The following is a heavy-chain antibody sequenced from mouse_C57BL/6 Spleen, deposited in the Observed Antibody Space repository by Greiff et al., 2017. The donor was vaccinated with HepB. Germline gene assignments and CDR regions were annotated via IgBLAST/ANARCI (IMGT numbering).Heavy chain of an antibody. V-gene: IGHV1-54*01. J-gene: IGHJ3*01. D-gene: IGHD1-1*01. CDR2: INPGSGGT. CDR3: ARDHYYGSSRFAY. CDR1: GYAFTNYL. Sequence: VKLMESGAELVRPGTSVKVSCKASGYAFTNYLIEWVKQRPGQGLEWIGVINPGSGGTNYNEKFKGKATLTADKSSSTAYMQLSSLTSEDSAVYFCARDHYYGSSRFAYWGQGTLVTVSA.